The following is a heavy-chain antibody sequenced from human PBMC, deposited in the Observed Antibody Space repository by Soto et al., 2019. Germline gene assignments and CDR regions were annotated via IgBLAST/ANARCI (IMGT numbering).Heavy chain of an antibody. D-gene: IGHD6-19*01. J-gene: IGHJ6*02. V-gene: IGHV3-30*18. CDR1: GFSFSKYG. CDR3: AKGYEVSPPVASAWYSNYFYGVDV. Sequence: QVALVESGGGVVRPGRSLRLSCGASGFSFSKYGMHWVRQAPGEGLGWLSLISYDGSEKWYAESVKGRFTISRDNSKNTLYLQMNSLRGDDTAVYFCAKGYEVSPPVASAWYSNYFYGVDVWGRGTTVTVSS. CDR2: ISYDGSEK.